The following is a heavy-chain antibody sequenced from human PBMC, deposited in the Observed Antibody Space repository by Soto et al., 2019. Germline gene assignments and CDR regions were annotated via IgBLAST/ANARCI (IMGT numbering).Heavy chain of an antibody. J-gene: IGHJ6*02. V-gene: IGHV3-30*18. Sequence: GGSLRLSCAASGFSFSRYAMHWVRQAPGKGLEWVALIASDGSNEYYASSVKGRFTISRDTSKNMVNLQMSSLRVDDTAVYYCAKDLGVVEEGVPTTWDYSAWDVWGQGTTVTVSS. CDR2: IASDGSNE. D-gene: IGHD1-26*01. CDR1: GFSFSRYA. CDR3: AKDLGVVEEGVPTTWDYSAWDV.